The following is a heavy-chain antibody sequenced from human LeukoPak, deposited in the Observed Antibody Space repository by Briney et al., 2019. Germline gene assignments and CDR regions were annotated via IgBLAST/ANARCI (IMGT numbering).Heavy chain of an antibody. CDR1: GGPFSGYY. J-gene: IGHJ6*02. Sequence: SETLSLTCAVHGGPFSGYYWSWIRQPPGKGLEWIGEINHSGSTNYNPSLKSRVTISVDTSKNQFSLKLSSVTAADTAVYYCARGGYSYGYQWIGYYYGMDVWGQGTTVTVSS. V-gene: IGHV4-34*01. CDR3: ARGGYSYGYQWIGYYYGMDV. CDR2: INHSGST. D-gene: IGHD5-18*01.